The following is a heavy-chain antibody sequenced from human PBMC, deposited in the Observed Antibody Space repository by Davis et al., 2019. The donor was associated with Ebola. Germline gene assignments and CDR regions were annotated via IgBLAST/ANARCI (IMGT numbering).Heavy chain of an antibody. CDR1: GFTFSSYW. J-gene: IGHJ5*02. Sequence: GESLKISCAASGFTFSSYWMSWVRQAPGKGLEWVANIKQDGSEKYYVDSVKGRFTISRDNAKNSLYLQMNSLRLEDTALYYCAKSGGSGGLGKTWFDPWGQGTLVTVSS. CDR2: IKQDGSEK. D-gene: IGHD2-15*01. V-gene: IGHV3-7*03. CDR3: AKSGGSGGLGKTWFDP.